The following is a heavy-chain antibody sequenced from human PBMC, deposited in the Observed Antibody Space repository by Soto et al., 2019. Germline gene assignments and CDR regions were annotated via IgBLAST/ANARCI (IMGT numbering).Heavy chain of an antibody. Sequence: GASVKVSCKASGYTFTSYGISWVRQAPGQGLEWMGWISAYNGNTNYAQKLQGRVTMTTDTSTSTAYMELGSLRSDDTAVYYCARDLPHPYYYDSSGYYHDAFDIWGQGTMVTVSS. CDR3: ARDLPHPYYYDSSGYYHDAFDI. J-gene: IGHJ3*02. D-gene: IGHD3-22*01. CDR2: ISAYNGNT. CDR1: GYTFTSYG. V-gene: IGHV1-18*04.